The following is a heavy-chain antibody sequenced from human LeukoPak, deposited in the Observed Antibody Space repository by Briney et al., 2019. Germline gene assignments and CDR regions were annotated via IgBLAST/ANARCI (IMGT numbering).Heavy chain of an antibody. CDR3: ARHYGYNYGHIDY. CDR2: IYYTGNT. J-gene: IGHJ4*02. D-gene: IGHD5-18*01. CDR1: GGSISSSY. Sequence: PSETLSLTCTVSGGSISSSYWSWIRQPPGKGLEWIGYIYYTGNTYYNPSLKSRVTISVDTSKNQLSLKLSSVAAADTALYYCARHYGYNYGHIDYWGQGTLVTVSS. V-gene: IGHV4-59*08.